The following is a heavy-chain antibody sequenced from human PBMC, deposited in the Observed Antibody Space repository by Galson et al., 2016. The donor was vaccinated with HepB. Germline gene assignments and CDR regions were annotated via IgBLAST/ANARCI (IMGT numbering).Heavy chain of an antibody. Sequence: SLRLSCAASGFTVSSNYMSWVRQAPGKGLEWVSIIYRGGSTYDADSVKGRFTISRDNSKNTLYLQMNSLRVEDTAVYYCARGAQSTMLPRGGSWFDFWGQGTLVTVSS. V-gene: IGHV3-53*01. CDR2: IYRGGST. D-gene: IGHD4/OR15-4a*01. J-gene: IGHJ5*01. CDR1: GFTVSSNY. CDR3: ARGAQSTMLPRGGSWFDF.